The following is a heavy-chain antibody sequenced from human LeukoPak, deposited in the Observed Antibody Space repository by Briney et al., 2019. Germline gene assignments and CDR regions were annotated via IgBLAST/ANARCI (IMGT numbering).Heavy chain of an antibody. D-gene: IGHD3-10*01. CDR3: ARSGSGNYFDN. Sequence: GGSLRLSCAATGFTFSSYSMNWVRQAPGKGLEWVAYISSSGGDTYYADSVKGRFTISRDNAQNSLSLQMNGLRDEDTAIYRCARSGSGNYFDNWGQGTLVSVSS. CDR1: GFTFSSYS. J-gene: IGHJ4*02. CDR2: ISSSGGDT. V-gene: IGHV3-48*02.